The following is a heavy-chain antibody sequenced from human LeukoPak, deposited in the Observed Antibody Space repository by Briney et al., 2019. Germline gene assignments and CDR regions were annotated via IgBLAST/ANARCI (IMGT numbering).Heavy chain of an antibody. J-gene: IGHJ4*02. Sequence: ASVKVSCKASGYTFTSYGISWVRQAPGQGLEWMGWISAYNGNTNYAQKLQGRVTMTTDTSTSTAYMELRSLRSDDTAVYCCARPYYYDSSGYYYFDYWGQGTLVTVSS. V-gene: IGHV1-18*01. D-gene: IGHD3-22*01. CDR3: ARPYYYDSSGYYYFDY. CDR2: ISAYNGNT. CDR1: GYTFTSYG.